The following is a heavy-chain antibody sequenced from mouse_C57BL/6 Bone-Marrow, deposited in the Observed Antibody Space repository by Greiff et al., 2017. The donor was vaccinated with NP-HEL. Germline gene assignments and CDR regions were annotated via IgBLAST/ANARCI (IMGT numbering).Heavy chain of an antibody. D-gene: IGHD1-1*01. CDR2: IWRGGST. CDR1: GFSLTSYG. CDR3: AKSENSGSSFYFDY. Sequence: VQLQQSGPGLVQPSQSLSITCTVSGFSLTSYGVHWVRQSPGKGLEWLGVIWRGGSTDYNAAFMSRLSITKDNSKSQVFFKMNSLQADVTAIYYGAKSENSGSSFYFDYWGQGTTLTVSS. V-gene: IGHV2-5*01. J-gene: IGHJ2*01.